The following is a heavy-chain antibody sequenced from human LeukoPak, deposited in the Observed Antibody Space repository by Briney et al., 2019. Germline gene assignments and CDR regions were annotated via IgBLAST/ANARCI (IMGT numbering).Heavy chain of an antibody. CDR1: GGSISSGDYY. D-gene: IGHD1-26*01. V-gene: IGHV4-30-4*08. CDR2: IYYSGST. Sequence: SQTLSLTCTVSGGSISSGDYYWSWIRQPPGKGLEWIGYIYYSGSTYYNPSLKSRVTISVDTSKNQFSLKPSSVTAADTAVYYCARGGVVGATSEGLDYWGQGILVTVSS. J-gene: IGHJ4*02. CDR3: ARGGVVGATSEGLDY.